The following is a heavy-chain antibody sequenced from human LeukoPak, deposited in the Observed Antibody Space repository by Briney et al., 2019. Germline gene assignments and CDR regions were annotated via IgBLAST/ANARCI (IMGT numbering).Heavy chain of an antibody. CDR1: GYTFTSYG. CDR3: ARSAYDSSAALPHW. V-gene: IGHV1-18*01. Sequence: ASVKVSCKASGYTFTSYGISWVRQAPGQGLEWMGWISAYNGNTNYAQKLQGRVTMTTDTSTSTAYMELRSLRSDDTAVYYCARSAYDSSAALPHWWGQGTLVTVSS. J-gene: IGHJ4*02. D-gene: IGHD3-22*01. CDR2: ISAYNGNT.